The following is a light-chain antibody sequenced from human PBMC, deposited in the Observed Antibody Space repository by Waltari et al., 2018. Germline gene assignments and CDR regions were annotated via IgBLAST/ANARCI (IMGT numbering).Light chain of an antibody. CDR2: KAS. J-gene: IGKJ1*01. CDR1: QNINTW. V-gene: IGKV1-5*03. Sequence: DIQMTQSPSTLSASVGDRVTITCRASQNINTWLAWHQQKPGKAPKLLIYKASSLESGVPSRFSGSGSGTEFTLTISSLQPDDFATYYCLQYNGAPRTFSQGTKVEVK. CDR3: LQYNGAPRT.